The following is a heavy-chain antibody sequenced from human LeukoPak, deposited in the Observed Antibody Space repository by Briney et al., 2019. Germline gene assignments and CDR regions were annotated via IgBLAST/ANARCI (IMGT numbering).Heavy chain of an antibody. J-gene: IGHJ4*02. CDR3: AKDGPIREWELEEGGYFDY. Sequence: PLGGSLRLSCAASGFTFSSYAMSWVRQAPGKGLEWVSAISGSGGSTYYADSVKGRFTISRDNSKNTLYLQMNSLRAEDTAVYYCAKDGPIREWELEEGGYFDYWGQGTLVTVSS. D-gene: IGHD1-26*01. V-gene: IGHV3-23*01. CDR1: GFTFSSYA. CDR2: ISGSGGST.